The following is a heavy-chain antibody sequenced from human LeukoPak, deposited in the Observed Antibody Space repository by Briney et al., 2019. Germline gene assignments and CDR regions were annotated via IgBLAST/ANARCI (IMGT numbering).Heavy chain of an antibody. V-gene: IGHV4-39*07. Sequence: SETLSLTCTVSGGSISSSSYYWGWIRQPPGKGLEWIGSIYYSGSTNYNPSLKSRVTISVDTSKNQFSLKLRSVTAADTAVYYCARRRGYAGQYGMDVWGQGTTVTVSS. CDR3: ARRRGYAGQYGMDV. J-gene: IGHJ6*02. CDR2: IYYSGST. D-gene: IGHD5-12*01. CDR1: GGSISSSSYY.